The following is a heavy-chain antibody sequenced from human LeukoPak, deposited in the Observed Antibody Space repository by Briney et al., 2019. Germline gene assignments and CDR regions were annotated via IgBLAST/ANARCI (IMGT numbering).Heavy chain of an antibody. CDR3: ARDSFPLNYYDSSGYYPRNDY. CDR1: GYTFISYG. CDR2: ISAYNGNT. D-gene: IGHD3-22*01. V-gene: IGHV1-18*01. Sequence: GASVKGSCKASGYTFISYGISWVRQAPGQGLVWMGCISAYNGNTNYAQKLQGRVTMTTDTSTSTAYMELRSLRSDDTAVYSCARDSFPLNYYDSSGYYPRNDYWGQGTLVTVSS. J-gene: IGHJ4*02.